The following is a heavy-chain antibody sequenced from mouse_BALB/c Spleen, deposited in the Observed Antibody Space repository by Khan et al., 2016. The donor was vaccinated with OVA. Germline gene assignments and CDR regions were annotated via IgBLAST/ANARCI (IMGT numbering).Heavy chain of an antibody. D-gene: IGHD2-10*01. CDR2: INPYNGDT. V-gene: IGHV1-20*02. Sequence: EVQLQESGPELVKPGASVKISCKASGYSFTGYFMNWVMQSHGKSLEWIGRINPYNGDTFYNQKFKGKATLTVDKSSSTAHMELRILASEDSAGYYCARSPYYGNYFDYWGQGTTLTVSS. J-gene: IGHJ2*01. CDR3: ARSPYYGNYFDY. CDR1: GYSFTGYF.